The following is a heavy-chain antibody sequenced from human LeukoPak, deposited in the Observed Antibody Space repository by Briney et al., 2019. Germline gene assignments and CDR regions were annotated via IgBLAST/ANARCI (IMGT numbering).Heavy chain of an antibody. D-gene: IGHD3-10*01. CDR2: IWYDGSNK. CDR1: GFTFSSYG. J-gene: IGHJ3*02. Sequence: GRSLRLSCAASGFTFSSYGMHWVRQAPGKGLEWVAVIWYDGSNKYYADSVKGRFTISRDNSKNTLYLQMNSLRAEDTAVYYCARGFITMVRGVIKLSAAFDIWGQGTMVTVSS. CDR3: ARGFITMVRGVIKLSAAFDI. V-gene: IGHV3-33*01.